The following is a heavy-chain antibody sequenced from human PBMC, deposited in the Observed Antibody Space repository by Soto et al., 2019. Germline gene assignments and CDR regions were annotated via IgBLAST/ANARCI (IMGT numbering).Heavy chain of an antibody. Sequence: PGGSLRLSFAASGFTFSSYAMSWVRQAPGKGLEWVSAISGSGGSTYYADSVKGRFTISRDNSKNTLYLQMNSLRAEDTAVYYCAKDFDFWSGYLDRVAFDYWGQGTLVTVSS. CDR1: GFTFSSYA. D-gene: IGHD3-3*01. CDR2: ISGSGGST. V-gene: IGHV3-23*01. J-gene: IGHJ4*02. CDR3: AKDFDFWSGYLDRVAFDY.